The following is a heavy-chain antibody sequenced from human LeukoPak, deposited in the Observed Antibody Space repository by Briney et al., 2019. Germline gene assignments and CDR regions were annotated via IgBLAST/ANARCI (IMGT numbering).Heavy chain of an antibody. CDR2: ISWDGGVT. V-gene: IGHV3-43D*03. CDR3: AKEGLDSSGSFGAFDM. CDR1: GFTFEDYA. D-gene: IGHD3-22*01. Sequence: PGGSLRLSCAASGFTFEDYAMHWVRQAPGKGLEWASLISWDGGVTYYADSVKGRFTISRDNSKNSLYLQMNGLRAEDTAFYYCAKEGLDSSGSFGAFDMWGQGTMVTVSS. J-gene: IGHJ3*02.